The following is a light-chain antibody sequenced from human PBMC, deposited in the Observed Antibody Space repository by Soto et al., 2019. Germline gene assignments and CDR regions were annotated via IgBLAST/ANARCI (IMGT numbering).Light chain of an antibody. CDR1: QSVRSSN. V-gene: IGKV3-20*01. CDR2: GTS. Sequence: EIVWTQSPGALSLSPGERGTLSCRASQSVRSSNLAWFQQKPGQAPRLLNFGTSSRANGIPDRFSGSGSGTYFTLTISRLEVEDCGVYYCQHYGRSTWTFGQGTKVEIK. CDR3: QHYGRSTWT. J-gene: IGKJ1*01.